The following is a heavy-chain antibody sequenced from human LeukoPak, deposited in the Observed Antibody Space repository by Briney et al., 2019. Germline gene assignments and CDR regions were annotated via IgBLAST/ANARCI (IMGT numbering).Heavy chain of an antibody. Sequence: ETLSLTCTAFDYFISSGYYWGWIRQPPGKGLEWIVSIYHSGTTYYNPSLESRVTVSVDTSKNQFSLKLTSVTAADTAVHYCARAPRYTSGWYEGAFDIWGQGTMVTVSS. CDR2: IYHSGTT. V-gene: IGHV4-38-2*02. CDR3: ARAPRYTSGWYEGAFDI. J-gene: IGHJ3*02. CDR1: DYFISSGYY. D-gene: IGHD6-19*01.